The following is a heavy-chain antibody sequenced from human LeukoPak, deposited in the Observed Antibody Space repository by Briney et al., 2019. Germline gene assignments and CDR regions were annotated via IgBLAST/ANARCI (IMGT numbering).Heavy chain of an antibody. CDR2: ISSSSSGI. D-gene: IGHD4-17*01. CDR1: GFTSSSYS. J-gene: IGHJ4*02. Sequence: GGSLRLSCAACGFTSSSYSMNWVRQARGRGLEWVSYISSSSSGIYYADSVKGRFTISRDNAKNSLYLQVNSLRAEDTAVYYCARGYGYFDYWGKGTLVTVS. V-gene: IGHV3-48*01. CDR3: ARGYGYFDY.